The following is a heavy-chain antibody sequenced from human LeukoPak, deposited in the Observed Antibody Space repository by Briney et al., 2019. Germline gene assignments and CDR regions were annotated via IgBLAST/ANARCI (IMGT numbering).Heavy chain of an antibody. D-gene: IGHD2-15*01. Sequence: SETLSLTCTVSGGPISSYYWSWIRQPPGKGLEWIGYIYYSGSTNYNPSLKSRVTISVDTSKNQFSLKLSSVTAADTAVYYCARVDALKDWFDPWGQGTLVTVPS. CDR2: IYYSGST. V-gene: IGHV4-59*01. CDR1: GGPISSYY. J-gene: IGHJ5*02. CDR3: ARVDALKDWFDP.